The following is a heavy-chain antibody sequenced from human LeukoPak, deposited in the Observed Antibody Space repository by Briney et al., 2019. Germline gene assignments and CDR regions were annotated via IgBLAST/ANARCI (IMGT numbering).Heavy chain of an antibody. CDR2: ISSSSTI. V-gene: IGHV3-48*01. J-gene: IGHJ4*02. CDR1: GFTFSSYS. CDR3: ARIKPDCSGGSCYAHFDY. D-gene: IGHD2-15*01. Sequence: GGSLRLSCAASGFTFSSYSMNWVRQAPGKGLEWVSYISSSSTIYYADSVKGRFTISRDNAKNSLYLQMNSLRAEDTAVYYCARIKPDCSGGSCYAHFDYWGQGTLVTVSS.